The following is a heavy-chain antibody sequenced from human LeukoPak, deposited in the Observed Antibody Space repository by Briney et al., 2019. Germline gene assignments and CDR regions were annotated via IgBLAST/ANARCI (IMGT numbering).Heavy chain of an antibody. CDR1: GGSFSGYY. D-gene: IGHD1-26*01. CDR2: INHSGST. CDR3: ATRGWELLLDWYFDL. V-gene: IGHV4-34*01. J-gene: IGHJ2*01. Sequence: SETLSLTCAVYGGSFSGYYWSWIRQPPGKGLEWIGEINHSGSTNYSPSLKSRVTISVDTSKNQFSLKLSSVTAADTAVYYCATRGWELLLDWYFDLWGRGTLVTVSS.